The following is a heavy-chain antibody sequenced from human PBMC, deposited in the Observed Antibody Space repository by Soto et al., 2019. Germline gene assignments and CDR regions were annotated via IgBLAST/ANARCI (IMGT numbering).Heavy chain of an antibody. D-gene: IGHD6-13*01. CDR2: ISSSGSTI. Sequence: SLRLCCAASGFSFSDYYMSWIRQAPGKGLEWVSYISSSGSTIYYADSVKGRFTISRDNAKNSLYLQMNSLRAEDTAVYYCARDSWAAAGTRGWFDPWGQGTLVTVSS. V-gene: IGHV3-11*01. J-gene: IGHJ5*02. CDR1: GFSFSDYY. CDR3: ARDSWAAAGTRGWFDP.